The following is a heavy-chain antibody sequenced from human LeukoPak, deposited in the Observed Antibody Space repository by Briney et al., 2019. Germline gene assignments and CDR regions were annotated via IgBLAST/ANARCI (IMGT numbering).Heavy chain of an antibody. CDR1: GFTFSSFG. CDR3: ARGEAVAARFDY. D-gene: IGHD6-19*01. CDR2: ISSTGGTA. Sequence: GGTLRLSCAASGFTFSSFGMSWVRQAPGKGLEWASAISSTGGTAYYADSVKGRFTISRDNSKNTLYLQMNSLRAEDTAVYYCARGEAVAARFDYWGQGTLVTVSS. V-gene: IGHV3-23*01. J-gene: IGHJ4*02.